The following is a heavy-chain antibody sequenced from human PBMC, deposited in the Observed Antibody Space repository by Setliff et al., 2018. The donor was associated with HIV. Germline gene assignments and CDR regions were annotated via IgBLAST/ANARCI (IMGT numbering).Heavy chain of an antibody. CDR1: GYTFTSYG. Sequence: ASVKVSCKAFGYTFTSYGISWVRQAPGQGLEWMGGTTPLLGTTNYAQKFRGRVTITTDESTSTAYMELSSLRSEGTAVYYCALPYCGGGNCWSSASLPPAGWFDPWGQGTLVTVSS. D-gene: IGHD2-15*01. V-gene: IGHV1-69*05. CDR3: ALPYCGGGNCWSSASLPPAGWFDP. CDR2: TTPLLGTT. J-gene: IGHJ5*02.